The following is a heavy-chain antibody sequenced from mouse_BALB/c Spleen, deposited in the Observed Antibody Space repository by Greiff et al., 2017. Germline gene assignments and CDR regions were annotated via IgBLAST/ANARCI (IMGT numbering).Heavy chain of an antibody. D-gene: IGHD6-1*01. V-gene: IGHV5-6*01. CDR1: GFTFSSYG. CDR2: ISSGGSYT. CDR3: AREASYYCDD. J-gene: IGHJ2*01. Sequence: EVHLVESGGDLVKPGGSLKLSCAASGFTFSSYGMSWVRQTPDKRLEWVATISSGGSYTYYPDSVKGRFTISRDNAKNTLYLQMSSLKSEDTAMYYCAREASYYCDDWGQGTTRTVSS.